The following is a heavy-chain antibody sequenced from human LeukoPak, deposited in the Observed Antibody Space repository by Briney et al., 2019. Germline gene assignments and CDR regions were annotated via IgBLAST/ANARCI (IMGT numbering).Heavy chain of an antibody. J-gene: IGHJ4*02. CDR3: ARHFYSGYDYAIDY. V-gene: IGHV4-39*01. CDR2: IYYSGST. CDR1: GGSISSSSYY. D-gene: IGHD5-12*01. Sequence: PSETLSLTCTVSGGSISSSSYYWGWIRQPPGKGLEWIGSIYYSGSTYYSPSLKSRVTISVDTSKNQFSLKLSSVTAADTAVYYCARHFYSGYDYAIDYWGQGTLVTVSS.